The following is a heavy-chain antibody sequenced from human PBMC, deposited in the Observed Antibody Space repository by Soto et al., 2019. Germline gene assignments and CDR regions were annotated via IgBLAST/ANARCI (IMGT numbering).Heavy chain of an antibody. J-gene: IGHJ5*01. D-gene: IGHD1-26*01. CDR2: IRPGGDST. CDR1: GFRFRTPA. V-gene: IGHV3-23*01. CDR3: TTHEEGAPWAGGFDS. Sequence: GGSLRLSCAASGFRFRTPAMSWVRQAPGKGLEWVASIRPGGDSTYYADSVKGRFAVSRDNSNVTLYLQMDSLRVEDTAIYYCTTHEEGAPWAGGFDSWGQGTLVTVSS.